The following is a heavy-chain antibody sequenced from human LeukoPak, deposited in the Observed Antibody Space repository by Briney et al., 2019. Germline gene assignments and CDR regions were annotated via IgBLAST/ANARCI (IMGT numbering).Heavy chain of an antibody. J-gene: IGHJ4*02. CDR1: GYTFTGYY. D-gene: IGHD4-23*01. CDR2: INPNSGGT. CDR3: ARAVYGGNLPNFDY. V-gene: IGHV1-2*02. Sequence: EASVKVPCKASGYTFTGYYMHWVRQAPGQGLEWMGWINPNSGGTNYAQKFQGRVTMTRDTSISTAYMELSRLRSDDTAVYYCARAVYGGNLPNFDYWGQGTLVTVSS.